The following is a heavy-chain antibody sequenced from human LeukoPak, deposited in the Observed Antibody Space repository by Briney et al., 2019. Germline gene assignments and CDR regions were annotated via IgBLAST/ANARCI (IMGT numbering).Heavy chain of an antibody. CDR1: GGTFSSYA. CDR3: ARVGPYSSSSSDY. CDR2: IIPIFGTA. V-gene: IGHV1-69*05. J-gene: IGHJ4*02. D-gene: IGHD6-6*01. Sequence: GASVKVSCKASGGTFSSYAISWVRQAPGQGLEWMGRIIPIFGTANYAQRFQGRVTITTDESTSTAYMELSSLRSEDTAVYYCARVGPYSSSSSDYWGQGTLVTVSS.